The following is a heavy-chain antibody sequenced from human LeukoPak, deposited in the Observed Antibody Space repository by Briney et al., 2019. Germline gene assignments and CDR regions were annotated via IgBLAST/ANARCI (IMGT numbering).Heavy chain of an antibody. CDR2: IHTSGTT. J-gene: IGHJ4*02. CDR1: GGSISNYH. Sequence: SETLSLTCTVFGGSISNYHWSWIRQPAGKGLEWISQIHTSGTTNYNPPLKSRVSMSIDTPENQLSLTIRSATAADTAVYYCARRDISSGWSFDHWGQGILVTVSS. CDR3: ARRDISSGWSFDH. V-gene: IGHV4-4*07. D-gene: IGHD6-19*01.